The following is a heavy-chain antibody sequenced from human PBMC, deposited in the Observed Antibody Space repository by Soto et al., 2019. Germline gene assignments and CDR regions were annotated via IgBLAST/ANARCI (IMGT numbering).Heavy chain of an antibody. V-gene: IGHV3-23*01. D-gene: IGHD3-16*01. CDR3: AKALRFTFTTGYYMDV. CDR1: GFTVSSYA. CDR2: ISGSGST. J-gene: IGHJ6*03. Sequence: EVQLLESGGGLVQPGGSLRLSCAASGFTVSSYAMSWVRQAPGKGLEWVSVISGSGSTYSADSVKGRFTISRDSSKNTVYLQMNILRAEDTAVYYCAKALRFTFTTGYYMDVWGRGTTVTVYS.